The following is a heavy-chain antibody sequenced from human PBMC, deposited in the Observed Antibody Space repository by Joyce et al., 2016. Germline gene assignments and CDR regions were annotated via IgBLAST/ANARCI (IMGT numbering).Heavy chain of an antibody. D-gene: IGHD2-2*01. CDR3: TGVPGPVVVVPAATRVDF. V-gene: IGHV4-39*07. Sequence: LQLQESGPGLVKPSGTLSLTCTVSGGSISNNDYYWGWVGQPPGKGLAWIGSMYYSGRTCYNPSLRSRITISVNASSNQFSLELSSVTAAYTAVYFCTGVPGPVVVVPAATRVDFWGQGTLVTVSS. CDR1: GGSISNNDYY. J-gene: IGHJ4*02. CDR2: MYYSGRT.